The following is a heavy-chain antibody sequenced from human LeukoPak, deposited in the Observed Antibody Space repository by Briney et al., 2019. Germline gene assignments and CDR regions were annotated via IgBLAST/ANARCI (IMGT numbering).Heavy chain of an antibody. V-gene: IGHV4-31*03. J-gene: IGHJ4*02. CDR3: ARESRSGDGKYYFDY. D-gene: IGHD7-27*01. CDR1: GGSISSGGYY. Sequence: TLSLTCTVSGGSISSGGYYWSWIRQHPGRGLEWIGYIYYSGSTYYNPSLKSRVTISIDTSKNQFSLKVSSVTAADTAVYYCARESRSGDGKYYFDYWGQGTLVTVFS. CDR2: IYYSGST.